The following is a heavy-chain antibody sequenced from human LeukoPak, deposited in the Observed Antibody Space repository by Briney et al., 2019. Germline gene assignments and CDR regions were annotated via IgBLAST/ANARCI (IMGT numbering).Heavy chain of an antibody. J-gene: IGHJ4*02. CDR1: GFTFGGYA. V-gene: IGHV3-43*02. CDR3: AKGQYYDILTGYFDY. Sequence: GGSLRLSCAASGFTFGGYAMHWVRQAPGKGLEWVSFISGDGSSTYYADSVKGRFTISRDNSKNSLYLQMNSLRTEDTALYYCAKGQYYDILTGYFDYWGQGTLVTVPS. D-gene: IGHD3-9*01. CDR2: ISGDGSST.